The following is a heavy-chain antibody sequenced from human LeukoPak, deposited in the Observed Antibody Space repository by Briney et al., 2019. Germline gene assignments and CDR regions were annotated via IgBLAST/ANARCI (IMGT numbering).Heavy chain of an antibody. CDR2: ISYDGSNK. CDR3: ARDLTGYYGIDY. D-gene: IGHD3-9*01. V-gene: IGHV3-30-3*01. J-gene: IGHJ4*02. CDR1: GFTFSSYA. Sequence: QTGGSLRLSCAASGFTFSSYAMHWVRQAPGKGLEWVAVISYDGSNKYYADSVKGRFTISRDNSKNTLYLQMNSLRAEDTAVYYCARDLTGYYGIDYWGQGTLVTVSS.